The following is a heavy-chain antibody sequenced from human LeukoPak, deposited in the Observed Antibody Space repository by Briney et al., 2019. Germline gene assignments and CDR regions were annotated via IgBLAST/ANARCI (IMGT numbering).Heavy chain of an antibody. CDR2: LNWDGGTT. CDR1: GFTVSSNY. D-gene: IGHD4-17*01. V-gene: IGHV3-20*01. Sequence: SGGSLRLSCAASGFTVSSNYMSWVRQAPGKGLEWVSGLNWDGGTTGHADSVKGRFTISRDNAKNSLYLQMNSLYYCARAQTYGDYRLLLDYWGQGTLVTVSS. CDR3: DYRLLLDY. J-gene: IGHJ4*02.